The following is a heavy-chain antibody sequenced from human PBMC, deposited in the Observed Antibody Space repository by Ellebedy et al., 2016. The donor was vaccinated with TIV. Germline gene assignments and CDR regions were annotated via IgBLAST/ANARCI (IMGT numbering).Heavy chain of an antibody. D-gene: IGHD3-3*01. V-gene: IGHV3-21*06. CDR3: TRDGREWSRDY. Sequence: GESLKISXAASGFTFSISGMTWVRQAPRKGLEWVATIVSSGREAYYADPAKGRFTISRDNVMNSVYLQLNSLSVEDTAVYYCTRDGREWSRDYWGQGTLVTVSS. J-gene: IGHJ4*02. CDR1: GFTFSISG. CDR2: IVSSGREA.